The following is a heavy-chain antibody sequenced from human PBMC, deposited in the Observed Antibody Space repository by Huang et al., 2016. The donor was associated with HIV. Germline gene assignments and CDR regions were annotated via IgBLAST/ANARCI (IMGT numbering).Heavy chain of an antibody. V-gene: IGHV3-7*01. CDR3: VRLLDHTGDY. J-gene: IGHJ4*02. Sequence: EVQLVESGGGLVQPGGSLRLSCAASGFTFNSYWMSWVRQAPGKGLEGVGGRKADGSEKSYVDSVKGRFTISRDNAKNSLYLQMNSLRAEDTAVYYCVRLLDHTGDYWGQGTLVTVSS. D-gene: IGHD1-26*01. CDR1: GFTFNSYW. CDR2: RKADGSEK.